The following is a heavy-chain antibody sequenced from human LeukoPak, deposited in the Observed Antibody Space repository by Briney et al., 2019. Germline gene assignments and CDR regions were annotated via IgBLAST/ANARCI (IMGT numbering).Heavy chain of an antibody. Sequence: PGGSLRLSCAASGFTFSSFGMHWVRQAPGKGLEWVAVISYDGSNKYYADSVKGRFTISRDNSKNTLYLQMNSLRAEDTAVYYCARDREDILTGYYNRNYYYYGMDVWGQGTTVTVSS. D-gene: IGHD3-9*01. CDR1: GFTFSSFG. CDR3: ARDREDILTGYYNRNYYYYGMDV. J-gene: IGHJ6*02. CDR2: ISYDGSNK. V-gene: IGHV3-30*03.